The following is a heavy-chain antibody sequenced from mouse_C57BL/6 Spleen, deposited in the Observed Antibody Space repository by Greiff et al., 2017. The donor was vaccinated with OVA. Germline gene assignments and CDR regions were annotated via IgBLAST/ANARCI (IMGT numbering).Heavy chain of an antibody. CDR3: ARHYSNYDWYFDV. D-gene: IGHD2-5*01. Sequence: QVHVKQPGAELVRPGSSVKLSCKASGYTFTSYWMHWVKQRPIQGLEWIGNIDPSDSETHYNQKFKDKATLTVDKSSSTAYMQLSSLTSEDSAVYYCARHYSNYDWYFDVWGTGTTVTVSS. CDR2: IDPSDSET. CDR1: GYTFTSYW. J-gene: IGHJ1*03. V-gene: IGHV1-52*01.